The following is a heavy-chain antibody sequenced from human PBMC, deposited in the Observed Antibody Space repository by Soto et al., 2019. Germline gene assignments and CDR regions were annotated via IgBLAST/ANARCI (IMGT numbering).Heavy chain of an antibody. J-gene: IGHJ6*02. CDR1: GFTFSSYW. CDR2: IKQDGSEK. V-gene: IGHV3-7*03. D-gene: IGHD6-13*01. CDR3: ARTPAYSSSWYSYYYYGMDV. Sequence: EVQLVESWGGLVQPGGSLRLSCAASGFTFSSYWMSWVRQAPGKGLEWVANIKQDGSEKYYVDSVKGRFTISRDNAKNSLYLQMNSLRAEDTAVYYCARTPAYSSSWYSYYYYGMDVWGQGTTVTVSS.